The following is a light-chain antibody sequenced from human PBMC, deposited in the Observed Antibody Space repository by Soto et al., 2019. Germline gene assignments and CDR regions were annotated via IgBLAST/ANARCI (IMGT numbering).Light chain of an antibody. CDR3: QQYGSSPQT. J-gene: IGKJ1*01. CDR1: QSVNSNC. V-gene: IGKV3-20*01. CDR2: SAS. Sequence: EIVLTQSPGTLPLSPGEGATLSCRASQSVNSNCLAWYQQKPVQAPRLLIYSASSRATGIPDRFSGSGSGTDFTLTVSRLEPEDCAVYYCQQYGSSPQTFGQGTKVEIK.